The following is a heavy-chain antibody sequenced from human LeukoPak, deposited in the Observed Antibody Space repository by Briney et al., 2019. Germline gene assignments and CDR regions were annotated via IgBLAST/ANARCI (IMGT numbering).Heavy chain of an antibody. CDR3: ARADAFGGNYYFDY. CDR1: GYTFTGYY. CDR2: INAGNGNT. J-gene: IGHJ4*02. V-gene: IGHV1-3*01. Sequence: ASVKVSCKASGYTFTGYYMHWVRQAPGQRLEWMGWINAGNGNTKYSQKFQGRVTITRDTSASTAYMELSSLRSEDTAVYYCARADAFGGNYYFDYWGQGTLVTVSS. D-gene: IGHD4-23*01.